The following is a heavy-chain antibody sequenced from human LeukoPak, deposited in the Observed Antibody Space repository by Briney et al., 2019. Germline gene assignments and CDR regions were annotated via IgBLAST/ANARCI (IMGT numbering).Heavy chain of an antibody. Sequence: SETLSLTCAVSGGPISSYFWSWIRQPPGKGLEWIGYVYYGDSTKYNPSPKSRVTISVDKSKNNFSLRLSSVAAADTAVYYCARVKECSGDCYSFEYWGQGTLVTVSS. CDR3: ARVKECSGDCYSFEY. V-gene: IGHV4-59*01. CDR1: GGPISSYF. CDR2: VYYGDST. D-gene: IGHD2-21*02. J-gene: IGHJ4*02.